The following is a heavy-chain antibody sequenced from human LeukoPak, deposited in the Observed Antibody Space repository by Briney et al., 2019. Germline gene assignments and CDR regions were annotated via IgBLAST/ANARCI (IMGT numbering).Heavy chain of an antibody. D-gene: IGHD6-19*01. J-gene: IGHJ4*02. CDR3: ARLSIAVAGTLADY. CDR2: IYYSGST. Sequence: PSETLSLTCTVSGGSISSYYWSWIRQPPGKGLEWIGYIYYSGSTNYNPSLKSRVTISVDTSKNQFSLKLSSVTAADTAVYYCARLSIAVAGTLADYWGQGTLVTVSS. CDR1: GGSISSYY. V-gene: IGHV4-59*08.